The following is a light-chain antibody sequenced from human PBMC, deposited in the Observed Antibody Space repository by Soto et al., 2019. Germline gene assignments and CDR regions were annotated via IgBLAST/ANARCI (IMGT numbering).Light chain of an antibody. V-gene: IGLV2-23*02. CDR1: GRDVGAYNL. Sequence: SLPPPAPLFGSPGQAITPSFAGNGRDVGAYNLVSWYQQHPGKAPKLIICEVNTRPSGISNRFSGSKSGDTASLTISGLQAEDEADYFCCSYAGTVAYVFGTGTKVTVL. J-gene: IGLJ1*01. CDR3: CSYAGTVAYV. CDR2: EVN.